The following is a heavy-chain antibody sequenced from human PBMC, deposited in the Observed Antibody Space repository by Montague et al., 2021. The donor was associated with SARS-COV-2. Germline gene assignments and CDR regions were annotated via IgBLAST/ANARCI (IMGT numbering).Heavy chain of an antibody. J-gene: IGHJ4*02. D-gene: IGHD3-22*01. Sequence: SETLSLTCAVYGGSFSDSYWSWIRQPPGKGLEWIEEINHRGTSNYNPSLKSRVSISVDTSKNQFSLYLGSVTAADTAVYYCARGRQHFNMIVVVMTGGEYYFDYWAQGTLVTVSS. V-gene: IGHV4-34*01. CDR3: ARGRQHFNMIVVVMTGGEYYFDY. CDR2: INHRGTS. CDR1: GGSFSDSY.